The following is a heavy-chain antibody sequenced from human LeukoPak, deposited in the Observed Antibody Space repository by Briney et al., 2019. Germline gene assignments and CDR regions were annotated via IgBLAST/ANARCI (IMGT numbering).Heavy chain of an antibody. CDR1: GFPFSNYG. Sequence: GGSLRLSCAASGFPFSNYGMSWVRQAPGKGLEWVSAISGSGGSTCYADSVKGRFTISRDNSKNTLYLQMNSLRAEDTALYYRARGAAWFNPWGQGTLVTVSS. CDR2: ISGSGGST. V-gene: IGHV3-23*01. J-gene: IGHJ5*02. D-gene: IGHD6-13*01. CDR3: ARGAAWFNP.